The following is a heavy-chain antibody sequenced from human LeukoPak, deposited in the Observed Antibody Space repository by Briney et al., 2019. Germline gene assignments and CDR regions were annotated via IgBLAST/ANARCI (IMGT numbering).Heavy chain of an antibody. V-gene: IGHV4-4*02. Sequence: PSETLSLTCAVSGGSISSSNWWSWVRQPPGKGLEWIGEIYHSGSTNYNPSLKSRVTISVDKSKNQFSLRLRSVTAADTAVYYCARGAPVAGPFYFDHWGQGALVTVSS. CDR2: IYHSGST. D-gene: IGHD2-15*01. CDR1: GGSISSSNW. CDR3: ARGAPVAGPFYFDH. J-gene: IGHJ4*02.